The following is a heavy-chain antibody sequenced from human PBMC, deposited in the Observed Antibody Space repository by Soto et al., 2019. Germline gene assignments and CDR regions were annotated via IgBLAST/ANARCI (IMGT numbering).Heavy chain of an antibody. CDR1: GFTFSDYY. J-gene: IGHJ4*02. CDR2: ISSSGSTI. Sequence: PGGSLRLSCAASGFTFSDYYMSWIRQAPGKGLEWVSYISSSGSTIYYADSVKGRFTISRDNAKNSLYLQMNSLRAEDTAVYYRARTLTRIQLWYYFDYWGQGTLVTVSS. CDR3: ARTLTRIQLWYYFDY. D-gene: IGHD5-18*01. V-gene: IGHV3-11*01.